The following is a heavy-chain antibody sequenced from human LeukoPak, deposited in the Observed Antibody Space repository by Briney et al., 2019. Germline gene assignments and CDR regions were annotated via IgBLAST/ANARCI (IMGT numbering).Heavy chain of an antibody. J-gene: IGHJ4*02. D-gene: IGHD5-18*01. CDR2: IKQDGSEK. Sequence: PGGSLRLSCAASGFTFSSYWMSWVRQAPGKGLEWVANIKQDGSEKYYVDSVKGRFTISRDNAKNSLYLQMNSLRAEDTAVYYCARPPDWGYSYGYELDYWGQGTLVTVSP. CDR1: GFTFSSYW. V-gene: IGHV3-7*01. CDR3: ARPPDWGYSYGYELDY.